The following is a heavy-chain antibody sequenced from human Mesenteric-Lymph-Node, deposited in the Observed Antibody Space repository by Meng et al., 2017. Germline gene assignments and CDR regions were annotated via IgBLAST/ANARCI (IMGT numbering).Heavy chain of an antibody. V-gene: IGHV3-23*01. J-gene: IGHJ6*02. CDR2: ISGSGGST. Sequence: GGSLRLSCAASGFTFSSYAMSWVRQAPGKGLEWVSAISGSGGSTYYADSVKGRFTISRDNSKNTLYLQMNSLRAEDTAVYYCAKGVTDLYYYYGMDVWGQGTTVTVSS. CDR1: GFTFSSYA. CDR3: AKGVTDLYYYYGMDV. D-gene: IGHD4-11*01.